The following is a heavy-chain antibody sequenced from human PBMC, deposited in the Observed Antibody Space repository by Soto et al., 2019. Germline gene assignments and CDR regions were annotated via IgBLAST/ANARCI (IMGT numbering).Heavy chain of an antibody. J-gene: IGHJ3*02. Sequence: GESLKISCMGSGYKVSTWHNFTSYWIAWVRQMPGEGLEWMGIIYPGDSDTRYSPSFQGQVTISADKSISTAYLQWSSLKASETAMYYCARPRSSSWYPHAFDIWGQGTMVTVSS. CDR3: ARPRSSSWYPHAFDI. V-gene: IGHV5-51*01. CDR1: GYKVSTWHNFTSYW. CDR2: IYPGDSDT. D-gene: IGHD6-13*01.